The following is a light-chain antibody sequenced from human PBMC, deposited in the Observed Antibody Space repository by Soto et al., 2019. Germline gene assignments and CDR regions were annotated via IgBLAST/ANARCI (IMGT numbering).Light chain of an antibody. CDR3: SSYTSSSLYV. CDR2: DVS. Sequence: QSALAQPXSVSGSPGQSITISCTGTSSDVGGSNYVSWYQQLPGKAPKLMIYDVSDRPSGVSNRFSGSKSGNTASLTISGLQAEDEADYYCSSYTSSSLYVFGTGTKVTVL. V-gene: IGLV2-14*01. CDR1: SSDVGGSNY. J-gene: IGLJ1*01.